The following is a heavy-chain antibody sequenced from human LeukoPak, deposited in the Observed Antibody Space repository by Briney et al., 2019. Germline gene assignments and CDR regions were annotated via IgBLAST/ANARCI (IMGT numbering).Heavy chain of an antibody. D-gene: IGHD2-8*01. CDR3: ARYYCSDGTCRYFDY. J-gene: IGHJ4*02. CDR2: VYSSGFT. Sequence: PSGTLSLTCTVSGGSINGYFWGWIRQPPGKGLQWIGFVYSSGFTNYNPSLKSRVSISLDTSKTQFSLELSSVTAADTAMYYCARYYCSDGTCRYFDYWGQGTVVTVSS. V-gene: IGHV4-4*09. CDR1: GGSINGYF.